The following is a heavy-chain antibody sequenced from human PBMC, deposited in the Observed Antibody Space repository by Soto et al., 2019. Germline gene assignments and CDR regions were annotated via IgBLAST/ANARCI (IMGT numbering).Heavy chain of an antibody. Sequence: QVQLQQWGAGLLKPSETLSLTCAVYGGSFSGYYWSWIRQPPGKGLEWIGEINHSGSTNYNPSLKSRVTISVHTSKNQFSLNLSSVTAADTAVYYCARGLVILAPPLKTIDYWGQGTLVTVSS. CDR2: INHSGST. V-gene: IGHV4-34*01. J-gene: IGHJ4*02. CDR1: GGSFSGYY. CDR3: ARGLVILAPPLKTIDY. D-gene: IGHD3-16*02.